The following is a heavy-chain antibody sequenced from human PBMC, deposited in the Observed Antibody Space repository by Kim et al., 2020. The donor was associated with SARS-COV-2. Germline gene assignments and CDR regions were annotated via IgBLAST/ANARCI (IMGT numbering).Heavy chain of an antibody. CDR2: IGTAGDT. CDR3: ASGYSSSWYWAIDI. Sequence: GGSLRLSCAASGFTFSSYDMHWVRQATGKGLEWVSAIGTAGDTYYPGSVTGRFTISRVNAKNSLYLQMNSLRAGDTAESYCASGYSSSWYWAIDIWGQGT. D-gene: IGHD6-13*01. CDR1: GFTFSSYD. J-gene: IGHJ3*02. V-gene: IGHV3-13*01.